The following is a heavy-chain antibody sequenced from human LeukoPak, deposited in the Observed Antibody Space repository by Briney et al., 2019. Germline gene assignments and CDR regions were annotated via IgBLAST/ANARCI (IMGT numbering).Heavy chain of an antibody. CDR2: MNPNSGNT. Sequence: ASVKVSCKASGYTFTSYDINWERQATGQGLEWMGWMNPNSGNTGYAQKFQGRVTITRNTSISTAYMELSSLRSEDTAVYYCARGTTENWFDPWGQGTLVTVSS. V-gene: IGHV1-8*03. J-gene: IGHJ5*02. CDR3: ARGTTENWFDP. CDR1: GYTFTSYD. D-gene: IGHD1-1*01.